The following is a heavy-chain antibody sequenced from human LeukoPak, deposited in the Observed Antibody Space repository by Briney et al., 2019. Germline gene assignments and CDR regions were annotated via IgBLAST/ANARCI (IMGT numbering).Heavy chain of an antibody. J-gene: IGHJ4*02. CDR1: GGSISSGGYY. CDR3: ASSTTVTPYYFDY. CDR2: IYYSRST. Sequence: PSETLSLTCTVSGGSISSGGYYWSWIRQHPGKGLEWIGYIYYSRSTYYNPSLKSRVTVSVDTSKNQFSLKLSRVTAADTAVYYCASSTTVTPYYFDYWGQGTLVTVSS. V-gene: IGHV4-31*03. D-gene: IGHD4-17*01.